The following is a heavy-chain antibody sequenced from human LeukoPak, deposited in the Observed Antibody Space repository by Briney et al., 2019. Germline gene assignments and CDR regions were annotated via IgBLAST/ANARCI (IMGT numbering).Heavy chain of an antibody. J-gene: IGHJ4*02. V-gene: IGHV3-21*01. Sequence: PGGSLRLSCAASGFTFSSYEVNWFRQAPGKGLEWVSSIISSSSYIYYADSVKGRFTISRDNSKNTLYLQMNRLRAEDTAVYYCAKGGALAGYFDYWGQGTLVTVSS. CDR3: AKGGALAGYFDY. CDR2: IISSSSYI. CDR1: GFTFSSYE. D-gene: IGHD6-19*01.